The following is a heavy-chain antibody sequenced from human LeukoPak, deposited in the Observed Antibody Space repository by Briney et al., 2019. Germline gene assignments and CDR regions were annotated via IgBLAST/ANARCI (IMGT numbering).Heavy chain of an antibody. Sequence: ASVKVSCKASGYTFTSYYMHWVRQAPGQGLEWMGIINPSGGSTSYAQKFQGRVTMTRDMSTSTVYMELSSLRSEDTAVYYCARGLRLRGYCTNGVCLNYWGQGTPVTVSS. CDR2: INPSGGST. J-gene: IGHJ4*02. D-gene: IGHD2-8*01. CDR1: GYTFTSYY. V-gene: IGHV1-46*01. CDR3: ARGLRLRGYCTNGVCLNY.